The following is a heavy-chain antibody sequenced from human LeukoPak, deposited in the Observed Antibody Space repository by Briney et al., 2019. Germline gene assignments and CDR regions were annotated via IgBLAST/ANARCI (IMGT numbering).Heavy chain of an antibody. CDR2: ILYDENNK. CDR1: GFTFSRYA. CDR3: ASVLWFGGIFFDY. D-gene: IGHD3-10*01. Sequence: PGGSLRLSCAASGFTFSRYAMHWVRQAPGKGLEWVAVILYDENNKNYADSVKGRFTVSRDNFKNTVYLEMNSLRAEDTAVYYCASVLWFGGIFFDYWGQGTLVTVSS. V-gene: IGHV3-30-3*01. J-gene: IGHJ4*02.